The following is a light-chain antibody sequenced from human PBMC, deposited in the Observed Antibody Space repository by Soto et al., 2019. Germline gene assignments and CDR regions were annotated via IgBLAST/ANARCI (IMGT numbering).Light chain of an antibody. CDR2: GAS. V-gene: IGKV3-15*01. CDR3: QQYNKWPPLYT. J-gene: IGKJ2*01. Sequence: EIVMTQSPVILSVSPGERATLSCRASQTVNSDLAWYQQKPGQAPRILIYGASTRATDIPARISGSGSGTDFTLTINGLQSEDFAVDYCQQYNKWPPLYTFGQGTKLEIK. CDR1: QTVNSD.